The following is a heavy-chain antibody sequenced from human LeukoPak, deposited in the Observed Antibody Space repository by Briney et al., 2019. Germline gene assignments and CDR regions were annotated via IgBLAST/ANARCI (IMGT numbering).Heavy chain of an antibody. D-gene: IGHD6-19*01. CDR1: GFTFSSYS. V-gene: IGHV3-21*01. CDR2: ISSSSSYI. J-gene: IGHJ4*02. Sequence: PGGSLRLSCAASGFTFSSYSMNWVRQAPGKGLEWVSSISSSSSYIYYADSVKGRLTISRDNAKNSLYLQMNSLRAEDTAVYYCATVRGSGWYYFDYWGQGTLVTVSS. CDR3: ATVRGSGWYYFDY.